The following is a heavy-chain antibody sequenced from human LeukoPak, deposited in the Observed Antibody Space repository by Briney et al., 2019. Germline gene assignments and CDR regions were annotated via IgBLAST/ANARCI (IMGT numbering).Heavy chain of an antibody. CDR2: INPSGGST. V-gene: IGHV1-46*01. J-gene: IGHJ3*02. CDR1: GYTFTSYY. Sequence: GASVKVSCKASGYTFTSYYMHWVRQAPGQGLEWMGIINPSGGSTSYAQKFQGRVTMTRDTSTSTVYMELSSLRSEDTAVYYCARVSVAATYFRAFDIWGQGTLVTVSS. CDR3: ARVSVAATYFRAFDI. D-gene: IGHD1-26*01.